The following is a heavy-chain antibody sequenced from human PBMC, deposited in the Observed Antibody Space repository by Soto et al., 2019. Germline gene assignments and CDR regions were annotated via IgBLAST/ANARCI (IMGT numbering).Heavy chain of an antibody. Sequence: GGSLRLSCAAAQFAFHTYVMTWVRQTPGKGLEWLSAITASGSTYYTDSVMGRFTISRDNSRNMLFLDMNSLRAEDTAVYYCATELRYFEWFTRPDYWGQGTLVTVSS. V-gene: IGHV3-23*01. J-gene: IGHJ4*02. CDR1: QFAFHTYV. D-gene: IGHD3-3*01. CDR3: ATELRYFEWFTRPDY. CDR2: ITASGST.